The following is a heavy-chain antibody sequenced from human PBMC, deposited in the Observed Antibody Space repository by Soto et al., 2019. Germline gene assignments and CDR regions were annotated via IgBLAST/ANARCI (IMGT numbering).Heavy chain of an antibody. Sequence: GGSLRLSCAASGFTFSSYAMSWVRQAPGKGLEWVSAISGSGGSTYYADSVKGRFTISRDNSKNTLYLQMNSLRAEDTAVYYCAKDRSDYYDSSGYCYWGQGTLVTVSS. J-gene: IGHJ4*02. CDR2: ISGSGGST. CDR3: AKDRSDYYDSSGYCY. V-gene: IGHV3-23*01. D-gene: IGHD3-22*01. CDR1: GFTFSSYA.